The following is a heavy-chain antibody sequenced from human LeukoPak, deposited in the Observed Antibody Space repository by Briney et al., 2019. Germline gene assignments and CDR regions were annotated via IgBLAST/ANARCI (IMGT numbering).Heavy chain of an antibody. CDR2: INHSGST. Sequence: SETLSLTCAVYGGSFSGYYWSWIRQPPGKGLEWIGEINHSGSTNYNPSLKSRVTMSVDTSKNQFSLKLSSVTAADTAVYYCARDWEADYYDSDAFDIWGQGTMVTVPS. V-gene: IGHV4-34*01. D-gene: IGHD3-22*01. J-gene: IGHJ3*02. CDR3: ARDWEADYYDSDAFDI. CDR1: GGSFSGYY.